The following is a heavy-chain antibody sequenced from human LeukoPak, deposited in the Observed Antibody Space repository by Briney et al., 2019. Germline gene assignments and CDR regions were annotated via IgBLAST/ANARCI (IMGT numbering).Heavy chain of an antibody. CDR2: INPNSGGT. V-gene: IGHV1-2*02. D-gene: IGHD6-6*01. Sequence: GASVKVSCKASGYTFTGYYMHWVRQAPGQGLEWMGWINPNSGGTNYAQKFQGRVTMTRDTSISTAYMELSRLRSDDTAVYYCARDPTSIAALYYYYMDVWGKGTTVTVSS. CDR1: GYTFTGYY. CDR3: ARDPTSIAALYYYYMDV. J-gene: IGHJ6*03.